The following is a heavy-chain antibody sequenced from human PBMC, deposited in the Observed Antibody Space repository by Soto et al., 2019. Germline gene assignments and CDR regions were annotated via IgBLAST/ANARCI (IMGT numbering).Heavy chain of an antibody. V-gene: IGHV1-2*02. CDR2: INPNSGGT. D-gene: IGHD6-19*01. CDR3: ASGMWGSGWSDIYYYYGMDV. J-gene: IGHJ6*02. CDR1: GYTFTCYY. Sequence: GASVKVAFKASGYTFTCYYMHWVRQAPGQGLEWMGWINPNSGGTNYAQKFQGRVTMTRDTSISTAYMELSRLRSDDTAVYYCASGMWGSGWSDIYYYYGMDVWGQGTTVTVSS.